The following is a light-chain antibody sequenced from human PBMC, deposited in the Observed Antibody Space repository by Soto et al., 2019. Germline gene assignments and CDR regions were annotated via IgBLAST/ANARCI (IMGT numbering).Light chain of an antibody. Sequence: EIVLTQSPGALSLYPGERATLSCRASQSVSSSYLAWYQQKPGQAPRLLIYGASSRATGIPDRFSGSGSGTDFTLTISRLEPEDFAVYYCQQYGNSPRTFGPGTRWIS. CDR2: GAS. CDR1: QSVSSSY. J-gene: IGKJ3*01. V-gene: IGKV3-20*01. CDR3: QQYGNSPRT.